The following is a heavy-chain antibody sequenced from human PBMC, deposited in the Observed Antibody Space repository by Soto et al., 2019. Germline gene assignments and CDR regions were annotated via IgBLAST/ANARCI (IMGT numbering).Heavy chain of an antibody. CDR1: GYSFTSYW. J-gene: IGHJ6*02. Sequence: GESLKISCNGSGYSFTSYWICWVRQMPGKGLEWMGIIYPGDSDTRYSPSFQGQVTISADKSISTAYLQWSSLKASDTAMYYCARLPLGYCSGGSCYSYYYYYGMDVWGQGTTVPSP. CDR3: ARLPLGYCSGGSCYSYYYYYGMDV. CDR2: IYPGDSDT. V-gene: IGHV5-51*01. D-gene: IGHD2-15*01.